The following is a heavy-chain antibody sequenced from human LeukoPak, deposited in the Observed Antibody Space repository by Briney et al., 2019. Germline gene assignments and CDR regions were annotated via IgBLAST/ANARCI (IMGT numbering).Heavy chain of an antibody. CDR1: GFTFSSYS. V-gene: IGHV3-21*01. D-gene: IGHD5-18*01. Sequence: GGSLRLSCAASGFTFSSYSMNWVRQAPGKGLEWVSSISSTSSYIYYVDSVKGRFTISRDNAKNSLYLQLNSLRAEDTAVYYCARSHRGKTAMALDYWGQGTLVTVSS. CDR2: ISSTSSYI. CDR3: ARSHRGKTAMALDY. J-gene: IGHJ4*02.